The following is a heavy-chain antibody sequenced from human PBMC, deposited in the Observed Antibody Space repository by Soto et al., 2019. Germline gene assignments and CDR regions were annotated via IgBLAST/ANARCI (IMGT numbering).Heavy chain of an antibody. V-gene: IGHV5-10-1*01. D-gene: IGHD3-22*01. CDR2: MDPSDSYT. CDR1: GYIFTNYY. CDR3: ARHSRDSSGEDFDY. J-gene: IGHJ4*02. Sequence: PGESLKISCKGSGYIFTNYYISWVRQMPGKGLEWMGRMDPSDSYTDYSPSVQGHVTFSVDRSVSTVYLRGSSLKASDTAMYFCARHSRDSSGEDFDYWGQGTLVTVSS.